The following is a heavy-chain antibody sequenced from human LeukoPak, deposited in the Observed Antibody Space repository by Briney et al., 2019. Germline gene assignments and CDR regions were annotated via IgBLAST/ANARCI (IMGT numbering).Heavy chain of an antibody. Sequence: GESLKISCKGSGYSFTSYWIVWVGQMPGKGLEWMGIIYPGDSDTRYSSSFQGQVTISADKSIITAYLQWSSLKASDTAMYYCVRVYSSGLPYFDYWGQGTLVTVSS. CDR2: IYPGDSDT. D-gene: IGHD6-19*01. V-gene: IGHV5-51*01. CDR3: VRVYSSGLPYFDY. J-gene: IGHJ4*02. CDR1: GYSFTSYW.